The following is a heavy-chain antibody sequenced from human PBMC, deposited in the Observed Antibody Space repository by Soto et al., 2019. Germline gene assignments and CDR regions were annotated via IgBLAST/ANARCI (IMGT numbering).Heavy chain of an antibody. CDR3: AREMGYTYEPRGHFDS. J-gene: IGHJ4*02. D-gene: IGHD5-18*01. CDR1: GDSIGNYF. CDR2: ISDSGRT. V-gene: IGHV4-59*01. Sequence: QVQLQESGPGLVKPSETLSLTCSVSGDSIGNYFWSWIRQPPGKGLQWIGYISDSGRTNYSPSLMSRVTVSVGTSKTRFSLKLTSVTAADTAVYYCAREMGYTYEPRGHFDSWGQGTLVTVSS.